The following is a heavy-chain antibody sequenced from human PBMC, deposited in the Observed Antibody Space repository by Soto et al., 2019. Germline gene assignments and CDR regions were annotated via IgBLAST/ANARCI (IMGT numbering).Heavy chain of an antibody. D-gene: IGHD6-6*01. CDR1: GYTFTSYG. CDR3: ARVYLPPPIAARPIEFDY. Sequence: ASVKVSCNASGYTFTSYGISWVRQAPGQGLEWMGWISAYNGNTNYAQKLQGRVTMTTDTSTSTAYMELRSLRSDDTAVYYCARVYLPPPIAARPIEFDYWGQRTLVTVS. V-gene: IGHV1-18*01. CDR2: ISAYNGNT. J-gene: IGHJ4*02.